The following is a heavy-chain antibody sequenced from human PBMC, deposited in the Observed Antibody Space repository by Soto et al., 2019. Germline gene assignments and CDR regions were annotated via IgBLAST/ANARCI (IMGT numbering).Heavy chain of an antibody. D-gene: IGHD3-9*01. V-gene: IGHV1-69*01. Sequence: QVQLVQSGAEVKKPGSSVKVSCKASGGTFSSYAISWVRQAPGQGLEWMGGIIPIFGTANYAQKFQGRVTITADESTSTDYMELSSLRSEDTAVYYCARDSRLMEYDILTGYYTDYWGQGTLVTVSS. CDR3: ARDSRLMEYDILTGYYTDY. J-gene: IGHJ4*02. CDR2: IIPIFGTA. CDR1: GGTFSSYA.